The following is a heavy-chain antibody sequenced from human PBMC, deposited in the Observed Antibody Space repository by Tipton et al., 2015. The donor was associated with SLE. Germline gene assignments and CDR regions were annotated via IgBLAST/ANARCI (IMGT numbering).Heavy chain of an antibody. V-gene: IGHV4-31*03. CDR2: IFYSGST. D-gene: IGHD2-21*02. CDR3: ARGLVTWRGAIVGVDV. J-gene: IGHJ6*02. Sequence: TLSLTCIVSGDSISRGGYYWSWIRQHPGKGLEWIGSIFYSGSTYYNPSLESRLTMSVDTSNNQFSLKLSSVTVADTAVYYCARGLVTWRGAIVGVDVWGQGTTVNVSS. CDR1: GDSISRGGYY.